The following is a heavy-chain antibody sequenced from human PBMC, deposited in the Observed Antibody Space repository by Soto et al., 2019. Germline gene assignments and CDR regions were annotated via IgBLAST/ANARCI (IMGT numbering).Heavy chain of an antibody. J-gene: IGHJ6*02. CDR3: ARAMIRGKNYYGMDV. D-gene: IGHD3-10*01. V-gene: IGHV5-51*03. Sequence: EVQLVQSGAEVKKPGESLKISCKGSGYSFTSYWIGWVRQMPGKGLEGVGIIYPGDSDTRYSPSFQGQVTISADKSISTAYLQWSSLKASDTAMYYCARAMIRGKNYYGMDVWGQGTTVTVSS. CDR1: GYSFTSYW. CDR2: IYPGDSDT.